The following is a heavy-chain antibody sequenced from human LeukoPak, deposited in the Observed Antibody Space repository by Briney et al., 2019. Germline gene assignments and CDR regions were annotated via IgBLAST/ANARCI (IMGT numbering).Heavy chain of an antibody. D-gene: IGHD4-17*01. V-gene: IGHV3-21*06. J-gene: IGHJ2*01. CDR3: ARDLGSGDYLRKYFDL. CDR2: ISSSSSFK. CDR1: GFTFSSYS. Sequence: KPGGSLRLSCAASGFTFSSYSMNWVRQAPGKRLEWVSSISSSSSFKQYADSAKGRFTISRDNAKNSLYLQMSGLRGEDTAVYYCARDLGSGDYLRKYFDLWGRGTLVAVSS.